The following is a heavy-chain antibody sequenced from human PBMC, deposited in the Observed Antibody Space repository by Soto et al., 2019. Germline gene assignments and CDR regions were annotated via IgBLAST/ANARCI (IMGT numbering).Heavy chain of an antibody. D-gene: IGHD6-6*01. CDR3: ARDRVQYSSSPHFDY. Sequence: QVQLVQSGAEVRKPGASVRVSCEASGYTFTGYYLHWVRQAPEQGLEWMGWINPNSGGTKYAQKFQGRVTLTWHTSINTAYMEVNRLRYDDTALYYCARDRVQYSSSPHFDYWGQGTLVTVSS. CDR1: GYTFTGYY. CDR2: INPNSGGT. J-gene: IGHJ4*02. V-gene: IGHV1-2*02.